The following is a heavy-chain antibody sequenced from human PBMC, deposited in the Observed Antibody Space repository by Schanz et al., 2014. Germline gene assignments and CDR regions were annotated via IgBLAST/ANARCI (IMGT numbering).Heavy chain of an antibody. CDR3: ARKMKLGVYGGKGHDSLDI. CDR2: LSEGGGGT. D-gene: IGHD4-17*01. CDR1: GFTLSNYA. J-gene: IGHJ3*02. V-gene: IGHV3-23*04. Sequence: MQLVESGGGLAQPGGSLRLSCAASGFTLSNYAMSWVRQAPGKGLEWVSALSEGGGGTHYADSVRGRFTISSDSSKNTLYLQMNTLRAEDTAVYYCARKMKLGVYGGKGHDSLDIWGQGTMVTVSS.